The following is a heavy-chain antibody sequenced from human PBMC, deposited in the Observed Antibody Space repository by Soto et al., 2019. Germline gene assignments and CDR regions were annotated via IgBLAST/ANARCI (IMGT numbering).Heavy chain of an antibody. V-gene: IGHV1-18*01. CDR1: GYTFTSYG. Sequence: QVQLVQSGAEVTKPGASVKVSCKASGYTFTSYGISWVRQAPGQGLEWMGWIRAYNGNTNYAQKLQGRVTMTTDTATSTAYMALRSLSSDVTAVYYCAKDPPPPREWGQGALVTVSS. CDR2: IRAYNGNT. CDR3: AKDPPPPRE. J-gene: IGHJ4*02.